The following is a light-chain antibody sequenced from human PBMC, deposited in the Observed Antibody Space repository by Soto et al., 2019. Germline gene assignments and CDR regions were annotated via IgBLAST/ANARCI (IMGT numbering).Light chain of an antibody. J-gene: IGLJ2*01. Sequence: QSVLTQPPSASETPGQRVPISCSGSNSNVGSNPVHWYQQFPGTAPTVLIYRNYQRPSEVPDRFSGSKSGTSASLAISGLQSEDEADYYCAAWDGRLRDLLFGGGTKVTVL. V-gene: IGLV1-44*01. CDR3: AAWDGRLRDLL. CDR2: RNY. CDR1: NSNVGSNP.